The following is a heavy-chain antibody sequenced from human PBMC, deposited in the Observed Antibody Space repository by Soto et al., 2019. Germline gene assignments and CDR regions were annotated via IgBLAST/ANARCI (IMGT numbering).Heavy chain of an antibody. D-gene: IGHD6-6*01. CDR2: ISGSGGST. Sequence: GSLRLSCAASGFTFSSYAMSWVRQAPGKGLEWVSAISGSGGSTYYADSVKGRFTISRDNSKNTLYLQMNSLRAEDTAVYYCATRSIAARRSYFDYWGQGTLVTVSS. CDR3: ATRSIAARRSYFDY. V-gene: IGHV3-23*01. J-gene: IGHJ4*02. CDR1: GFTFSSYA.